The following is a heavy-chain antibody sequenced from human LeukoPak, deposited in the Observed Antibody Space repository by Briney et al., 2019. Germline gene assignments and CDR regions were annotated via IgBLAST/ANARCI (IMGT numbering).Heavy chain of an antibody. D-gene: IGHD3-16*02. Sequence: GGSLRLSCAASGFTFSSYAMHWVRQAPGKGLEWVAVISYDGSNKYYADSVKGRFTISRDNSKNTLYLQMNSLRAEDTAVYYCARSPRAWGVISGAFDYWGQGTLVTVSS. CDR1: GFTFSSYA. J-gene: IGHJ4*02. V-gene: IGHV3-30*04. CDR3: ARSPRAWGVISGAFDY. CDR2: ISYDGSNK.